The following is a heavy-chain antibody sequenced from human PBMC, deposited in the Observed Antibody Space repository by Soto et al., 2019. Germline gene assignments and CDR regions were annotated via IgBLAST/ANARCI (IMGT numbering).Heavy chain of an antibody. CDR3: ARGQEAIVATH. J-gene: IGHJ4*02. CDR2: IKDGGNT. CDR1: GGSISSSNW. V-gene: IGHV4-4*02. Sequence: SETLSLTCAVSGGSISSSNWWSWVRQPPGKGLEWIGEIKDGGNTNYSPSLKSRVTISADTSKNQFSLKLNSVTAADTAVYYCARGQEAIVATHWDQGTLVTVSS. D-gene: IGHD5-12*01.